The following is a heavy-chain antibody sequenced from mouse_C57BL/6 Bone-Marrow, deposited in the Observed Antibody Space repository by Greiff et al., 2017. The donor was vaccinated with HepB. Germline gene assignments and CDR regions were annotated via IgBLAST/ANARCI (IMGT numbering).Heavy chain of an antibody. CDR1: GYTFTSYW. CDR2: IDPSDSYT. D-gene: IGHD1-1*01. V-gene: IGHV1-50*01. CDR3: ARPRITTEGEVDD. Sequence: VQLVESGAELVKPGASVKLSCKASGYTFTSYWMQWVKQRPGQGLEWIGEIDPSDSYTNYNQKFKGKATLTVDTSSSTAYMQLTSLTSEDSAVYYCARPRITTEGEVDDWGQGTTLTVSS. J-gene: IGHJ2*01.